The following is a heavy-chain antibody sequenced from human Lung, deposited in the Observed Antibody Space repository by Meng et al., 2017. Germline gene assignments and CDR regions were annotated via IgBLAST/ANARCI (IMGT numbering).Heavy chain of an antibody. CDR1: GFTLNTYA. CDR2: MSFDGAQI. CDR3: ARDKPPNDV. J-gene: IGHJ2*01. V-gene: IGHV3-30*01. Sequence: QVGLVGSGGGVVQPGGSLRLSFAASGFTLNTYAMHWVRQAPGKGLEWVSLMSFDGAQIYYSDSVRGRFTISRDNSKNTLYLQMNSLRAEDTAVYYCARDKPPNDVWGRGTLVTVSS.